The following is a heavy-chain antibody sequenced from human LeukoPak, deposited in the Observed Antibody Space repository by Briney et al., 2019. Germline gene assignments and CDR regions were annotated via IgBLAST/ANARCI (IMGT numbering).Heavy chain of an antibody. CDR1: GFSLSTYW. V-gene: IGHV3-7*03. J-gene: IGHJ6*02. CDR2: INQDGSEK. CDR3: AKHPAGYRYGYYYGMDV. D-gene: IGHD5-18*01. Sequence: GGSLRLSCAASGFSLSTYWMSWVRQAPGKGLEWVANINQDGSEKYYVDSVKGRFTVSRDNATNSLYLLMNSLRAEDTAVYYCAKHPAGYRYGYYYGMDVWGQGATVIVSS.